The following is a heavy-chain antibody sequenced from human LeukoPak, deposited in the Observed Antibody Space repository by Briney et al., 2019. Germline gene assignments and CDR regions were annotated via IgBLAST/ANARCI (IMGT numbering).Heavy chain of an antibody. J-gene: IGHJ6*02. CDR3: VVSLYYYYYYGLDV. CDR1: GVTFSSYE. V-gene: IGHV3-48*03. Sequence: GGFLRLSCAASGVTFSSYEMNWVRQAPGKGGEWVSYISSSGRTIYYADSVKGRFTISRDNAKNSLYLQMNSVRAEDTAVYYCVVSLYYYYYYGLDVWGQGTTVTVSS. CDR2: ISSSGRTI.